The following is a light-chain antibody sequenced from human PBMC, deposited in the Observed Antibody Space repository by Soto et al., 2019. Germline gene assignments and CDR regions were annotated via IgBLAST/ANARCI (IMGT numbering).Light chain of an antibody. Sequence: DIVMTQSPDSLAVSLGERATINCKSSQSVLYRSNNNNYLAWYQQKPGQPPKLLIYWASTRESGVSDRFSGSGSGTEFTLTISSLQSEDYAVYYCHQYNNWPPWTFGQGTKVDIK. J-gene: IGKJ1*01. CDR2: WAS. CDR1: QSVLYRSNNNNY. V-gene: IGKV4-1*01. CDR3: HQYNNWPPWT.